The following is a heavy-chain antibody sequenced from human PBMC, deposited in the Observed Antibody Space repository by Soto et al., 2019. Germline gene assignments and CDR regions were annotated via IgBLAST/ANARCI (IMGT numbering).Heavy chain of an antibody. V-gene: IGHV1-46*01. D-gene: IGHD2-15*01. CDR1: GYTFTSYS. CDR2: INPSSGRT. J-gene: IGHJ6*02. CDR3: ARDHNFGFILYAMDV. Sequence: ASVNVSCKASGYTFTSYSMHWVRQAPGQGLEWMGIINPSSGRTSNAQNFQGRVTMTRDTSTSIVYMEMSSLKSEDTAVYYCARDHNFGFILYAMDVWGQGTTVTVSS.